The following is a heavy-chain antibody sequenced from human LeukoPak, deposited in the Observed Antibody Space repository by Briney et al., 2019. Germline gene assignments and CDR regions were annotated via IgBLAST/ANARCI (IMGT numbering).Heavy chain of an antibody. V-gene: IGHV3-66*01. J-gene: IGHJ4*02. CDR1: GFTASSNY. CDR2: IYSGGST. CDR3: ASSGYKSRPY. Sequence: QSGGSLRLSCAASGFTASSNYMSWVRQAPGKGLEWVSVIYSGGSTYYADSVKGRFTISRDNSKNTLYLQINSLRAEDTAVYYCASSGYKSRPYWGQGTLVTVSS. D-gene: IGHD6-25*01.